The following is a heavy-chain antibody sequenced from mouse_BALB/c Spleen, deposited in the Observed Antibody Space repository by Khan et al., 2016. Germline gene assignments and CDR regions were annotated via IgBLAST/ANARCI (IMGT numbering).Heavy chain of an antibody. CDR1: GFSLTNSG. D-gene: IGHD2-4*01. Sequence: QVQLKESGPGLVAPSQSLSITCTVSGFSLTNSGVHWVRQPPGKGLDWLGVIWAGGSTDYNSALMSRLTITKDNSQNQVFLKMNSLQSDDTAMYYAAREDQDYDAWFASWGQGTLVTVSA. V-gene: IGHV2-9*02. CDR2: IWAGGST. J-gene: IGHJ3*01. CDR3: AREDQDYDAWFAS.